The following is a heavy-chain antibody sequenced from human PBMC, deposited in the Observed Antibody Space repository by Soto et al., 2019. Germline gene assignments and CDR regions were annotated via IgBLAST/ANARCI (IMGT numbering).Heavy chain of an antibody. J-gene: IGHJ6*02. CDR2: IIPIFGTA. D-gene: IGHD3-22*01. V-gene: IGHV1-69*13. CDR3: ARGLYYYDSSGYYYLYYYYGMDV. CDR1: GGTFSSYA. Sequence: SVKVSCKASGGTFSSYAISWVRQAPGQGLEWMGGIIPIFGTANYAQKFQGRVTITADESTSTAYMELSSLRSEDTAVYYCARGLYYYDSSGYYYLYYYYGMDVWG.